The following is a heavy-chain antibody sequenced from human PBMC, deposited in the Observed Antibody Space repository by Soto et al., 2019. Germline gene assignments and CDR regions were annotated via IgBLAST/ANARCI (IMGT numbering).Heavy chain of an antibody. V-gene: IGHV1-46*03. CDR3: ARDQSWHDLVCWFDP. J-gene: IGHJ5*02. Sequence: QAQLVQSGAEVKKPGASVKVSCKAIGYGFTRHYIHWVRQAPGQGLEWMGTIFPGGVNIAYAQKFQGRVTMTKATSTSTVYMELNSLTSEDTAVYYCARDQSWHDLVCWFDPWGQGTLVTVSS. D-gene: IGHD1-1*01. CDR2: IFPGGVNI. CDR1: GYGFTRHY.